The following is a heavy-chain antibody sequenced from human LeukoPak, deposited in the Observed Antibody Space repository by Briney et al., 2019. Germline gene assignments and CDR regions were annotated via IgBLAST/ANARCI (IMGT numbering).Heavy chain of an antibody. Sequence: GGSLRLSCAASGFTFSSYSVNWVRQAPGKGLEWVSSISSSSSYIYYADSVKGRFTISRDNAKNSLYLQMNSLRAEDTAVYYCAREGGDYYDSSGYSYWGQGTLVTVSS. CDR1: GFTFSSYS. D-gene: IGHD3-22*01. V-gene: IGHV3-21*01. CDR3: AREGGDYYDSSGYSY. CDR2: ISSSSSYI. J-gene: IGHJ4*02.